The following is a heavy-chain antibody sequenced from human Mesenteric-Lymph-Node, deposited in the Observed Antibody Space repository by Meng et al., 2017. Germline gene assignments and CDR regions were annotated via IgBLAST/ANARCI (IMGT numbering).Heavy chain of an antibody. CDR1: GGSISSSNW. D-gene: IGHD6-19*01. V-gene: IGHV4-4*02. Sequence: VQLQESGPGLVKPSEALALICAVSGGSISSSNWWSWVRQPPGKGLEWIGEIYHSGSTNYNPSLKSRVTISVDKSKNQFSLKLSSVTAADTAVYYCARFALGGWYSWFDPWGQGTLVTVSS. CDR2: IYHSGST. CDR3: ARFALGGWYSWFDP. J-gene: IGHJ5*02.